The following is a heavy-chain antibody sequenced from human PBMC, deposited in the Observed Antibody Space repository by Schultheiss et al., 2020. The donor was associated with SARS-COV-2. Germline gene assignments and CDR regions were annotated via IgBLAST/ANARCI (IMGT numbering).Heavy chain of an antibody. CDR1: GFTFSSYS. CDR3: ARAGASGSYSNSHFDY. D-gene: IGHD1-26*01. V-gene: IGHV3-21*01. CDR2: ISSSSSYI. J-gene: IGHJ4*02. Sequence: GGSLRLSCAASGFTFSSYSMNWVRQAPGKGLEWVSSISSSSSYIYYADSVKGRFTISRDNAKNSLYLQMNSLRAEDTAVYYCARAGASGSYSNSHFDYWGQGTLVTVSS.